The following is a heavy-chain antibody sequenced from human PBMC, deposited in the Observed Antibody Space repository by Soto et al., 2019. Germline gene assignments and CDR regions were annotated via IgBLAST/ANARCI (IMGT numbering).Heavy chain of an antibody. J-gene: IGHJ4*02. D-gene: IGHD6-19*01. CDR1: GGSISSDGYS. CDR3: ARSYASGWSDYFDY. CDR2: IYYNVNT. Sequence: QLQLQESGSGLVKPSQTLSLTCAVSGGSISSDGYSWSWIRQPLGKGLEWSGDIYYNVNTYGNPSRKSRLTITVDRAKNQFSLKLRSVIAADTAVYYCARSYASGWSDYFDYWGQGALVTVSS. V-gene: IGHV4-30-2*01.